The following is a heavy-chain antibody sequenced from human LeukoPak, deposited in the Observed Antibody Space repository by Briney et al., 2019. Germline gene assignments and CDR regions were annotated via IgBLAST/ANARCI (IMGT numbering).Heavy chain of an antibody. Sequence: KPSQTLSLTCTVSGGSISSGGYYWSWIRQHPGKGLEWIGYIYYSGSTYYNPSLKSRVTISVDTSKNQFSLKLSSVTAADTAVYYCARGAEDIVLVVYAIGYYFDYWGQGTLVTVSS. CDR2: IYYSGST. J-gene: IGHJ4*02. V-gene: IGHV4-31*03. CDR3: ARGAEDIVLVVYAIGYYFDY. D-gene: IGHD2-8*01. CDR1: GGSISSGGYY.